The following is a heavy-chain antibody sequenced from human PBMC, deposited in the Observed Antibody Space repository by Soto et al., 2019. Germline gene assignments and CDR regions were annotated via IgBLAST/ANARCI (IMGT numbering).Heavy chain of an antibody. J-gene: IGHJ3*02. D-gene: IGHD6-19*01. V-gene: IGHV4-31*03. CDR3: ARVGGWYSHSMGADAFDI. Sequence: SETLSLTCTVSGGSISSGGYYWSWIRQHPGKGLEWIGYIYYSGSTYYNPSLKSRVTISVDTSKNQFSLKLSSVTAADTAVYYCARVGGWYSHSMGADAFDIWGQGTMVTVSS. CDR2: IYYSGST. CDR1: GGSISSGGYY.